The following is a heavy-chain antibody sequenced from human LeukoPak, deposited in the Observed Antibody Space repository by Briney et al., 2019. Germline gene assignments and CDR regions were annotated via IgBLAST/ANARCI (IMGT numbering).Heavy chain of an antibody. Sequence: TGGSLRLSCAASGFTFSSYAMSWVRQAPGKGLEWVSAISGSGDSAYYADSVKGRFTFSRDNSKNTLYLQMNSLRAEDTAVYYCARGSGGSYGYYFDYWGQGTLVTVSS. CDR1: GFTFSSYA. CDR2: ISGSGDSA. D-gene: IGHD1-26*01. V-gene: IGHV3-23*01. CDR3: ARGSGGSYGYYFDY. J-gene: IGHJ4*02.